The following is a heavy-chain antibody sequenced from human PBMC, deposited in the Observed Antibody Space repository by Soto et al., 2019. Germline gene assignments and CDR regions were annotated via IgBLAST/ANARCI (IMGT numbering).Heavy chain of an antibody. Sequence: QVQLVQSGAEVKKPGSSVKVSCKASGGTFSSYAISWVRQAPGQGLEWMGGIIPIFGTANYAQKFQGRVTNTAEETTSTAYMELSSLRSEDTAVYYCAVNPGPDCSSTSWYGDGSDYWGEGSLVTVSS. CDR1: GGTFSSYA. D-gene: IGHD2-2*01. CDR3: AVNPGPDCSSTSWYGDGSDY. CDR2: IIPIFGTA. V-gene: IGHV1-69*01. J-gene: IGHJ4*02.